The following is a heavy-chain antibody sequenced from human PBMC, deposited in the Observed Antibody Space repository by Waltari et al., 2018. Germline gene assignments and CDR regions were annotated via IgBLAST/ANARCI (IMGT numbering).Heavy chain of an antibody. CDR2: TYYSGST. CDR1: GGSISSSSYY. J-gene: IGHJ2*01. V-gene: IGHV4-39*01. CDR3: ARPGRDSSGWYSWYFDL. Sequence: QLQLQESGPGLVKPSETLSLTCTVSGGSISSSSYYWGWIRQPPGKGLEWIGSTYYSGSTYYNPSLKSRVTISVDTSKNQFSLKLSSVTAADTAVYYCARPGRDSSGWYSWYFDLWGRGTLVTVSS. D-gene: IGHD6-19*01.